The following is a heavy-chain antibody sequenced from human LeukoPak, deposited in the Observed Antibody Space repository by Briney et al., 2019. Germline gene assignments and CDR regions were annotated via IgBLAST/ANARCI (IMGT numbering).Heavy chain of an antibody. D-gene: IGHD5/OR15-5a*01. CDR2: IRQDGSDK. Sequence: GGSLRLSCAASGFTFSSHWMSWVRRAPGEGLEWVANIRQDGSDKYYVGSVRGRFTISRDNAKNSLYLQMNSLRADDTAVYYCARSTGGFDYWGQGTLVIVSS. V-gene: IGHV3-7*05. CDR1: GFTFSSHW. J-gene: IGHJ4*02. CDR3: ARSTGGFDY.